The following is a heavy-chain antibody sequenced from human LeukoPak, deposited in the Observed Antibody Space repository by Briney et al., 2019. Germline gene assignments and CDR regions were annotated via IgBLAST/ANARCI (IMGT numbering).Heavy chain of an antibody. J-gene: IGHJ4*02. Sequence: GGSLRLSCAASGFTFSSYAMSWVRQAPGKGLEWVSAISGSGGSTYYADSVKGRFTISRDNAKNSLYLQMNSLRAEDTAVYYCASSGDPLQLAGDYWGQGTLVTVSS. CDR3: ASSGDPLQLAGDY. D-gene: IGHD6-13*01. CDR2: ISGSGGST. CDR1: GFTFSSYA. V-gene: IGHV3-23*01.